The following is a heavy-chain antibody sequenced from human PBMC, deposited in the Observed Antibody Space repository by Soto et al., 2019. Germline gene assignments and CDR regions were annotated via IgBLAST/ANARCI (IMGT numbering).Heavy chain of an antibody. Sequence: GGSLRLSCAASGFTFSTYIMNWVRQAPGKGLEWVSYISSSGSTIYYADSVKGRFTISRDNAKNSLYLQMDSLRDEDTAVYYCARDRPGHSSSFWFGYWGQGTLVTVSS. CDR2: ISSSGSTI. D-gene: IGHD6-6*01. J-gene: IGHJ4*02. CDR3: ARDRPGHSSSFWFGY. CDR1: GFTFSTYI. V-gene: IGHV3-48*02.